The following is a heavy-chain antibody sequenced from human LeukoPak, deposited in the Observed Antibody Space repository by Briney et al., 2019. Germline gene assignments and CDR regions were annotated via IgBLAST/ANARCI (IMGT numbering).Heavy chain of an antibody. V-gene: IGHV5-51*01. D-gene: IGHD3-22*01. CDR2: IYPGDSDT. CDR3: ARSMIATDEAFDI. J-gene: IGHJ3*02. Sequence: GESLKISCKGSGYSFTSYWIGWVRQMPGKGLEWMGIIYPGDSDTRYSPSFQGQVTISADKSISTAYLQWSSLKASDTAMYYCARSMIATDEAFDIWGQGTMVTVSS. CDR1: GYSFTSYW.